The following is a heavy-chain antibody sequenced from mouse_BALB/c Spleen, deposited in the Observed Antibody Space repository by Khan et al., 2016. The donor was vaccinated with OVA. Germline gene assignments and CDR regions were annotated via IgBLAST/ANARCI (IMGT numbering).Heavy chain of an antibody. CDR3: ARKYYYDYDPFPY. V-gene: IGHV3-2*02. J-gene: IGHJ3*01. D-gene: IGHD2-4*01. Sequence: VQLKQSGPGLVKPSLSLSLTCTVTGYSITSEYAWNWIRQFPGNKLEWMGYIDYSGNTRFNQSLKSRTSITRDTFKNQFLLQLNSVTAEDTATYYCARKYYYDYDPFPYWGQGTRVTVSA. CDR2: IDYSGNT. CDR1: GYSITSEYA.